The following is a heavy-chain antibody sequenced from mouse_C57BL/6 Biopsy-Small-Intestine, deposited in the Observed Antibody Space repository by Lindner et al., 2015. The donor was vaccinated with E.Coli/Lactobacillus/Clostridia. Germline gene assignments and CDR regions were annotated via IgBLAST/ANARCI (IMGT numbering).Heavy chain of an antibody. Sequence: VQLQESGPELVKPGASVKISCKASGYSFTAYFMNWVKLSHGKSLEWIGRINPYSGDTFYNQKFKGKATLTVDKSSRTAHMELRSLTSEDSAVCYCARAYTKRDYYAMGYWGQGTSVTVSS. CDR3: ARAYTKRDYYAMGY. CDR2: INPYSGDT. D-gene: IGHD2-5*01. CDR1: GYSFTAYF. J-gene: IGHJ4*01. V-gene: IGHV1-20*01.